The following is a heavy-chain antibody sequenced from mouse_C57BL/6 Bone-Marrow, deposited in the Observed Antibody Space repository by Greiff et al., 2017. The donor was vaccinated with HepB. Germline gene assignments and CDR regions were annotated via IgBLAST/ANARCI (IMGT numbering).Heavy chain of an antibody. CDR3: ARHGASDY. D-gene: IGHD6-1*01. V-gene: IGHV5-6*01. J-gene: IGHJ2*01. CDR2: ISSGGSYT. Sequence: EVHLVESGGDLVKPGGSLKLSCAASGFTFSSYGMSWVRQTPDKRLEWVATISSGGSYTYYPDSVKGRFTISRDNAKNTLYLQMSSLKSEDTAMYYCARHGASDYWGQGTTLTVAS. CDR1: GFTFSSYG.